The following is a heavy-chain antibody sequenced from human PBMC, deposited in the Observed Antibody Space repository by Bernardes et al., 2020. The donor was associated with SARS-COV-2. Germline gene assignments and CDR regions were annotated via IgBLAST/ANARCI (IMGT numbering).Heavy chain of an antibody. Sequence: GDLRISCAASGFTVSHNSMSWVRQAPGKGLEWVSVIDRGISTYYADSVKGRFTISRDNSKNTLYLQMNSLRTEDTAVYYCASRAHWGQGTLVTGSS. V-gene: IGHV3-66*01. CDR1: GFTVSHNS. CDR2: IDRGIST. CDR3: ASRAH. J-gene: IGHJ4*02.